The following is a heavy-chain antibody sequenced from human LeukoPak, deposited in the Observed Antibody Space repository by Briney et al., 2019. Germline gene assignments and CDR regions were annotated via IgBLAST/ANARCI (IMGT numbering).Heavy chain of an antibody. CDR2: INPDGTAT. Sequence: PGGSLRLSCEISGFIFIDYWMHWVRQAPGKGPVWVSRINPDGTATNYADSVKGRFIISRDNAKNTLYLQMNSLRVEDTAMYYCARSLPGLDVWGQGTTVTVSS. CDR3: ARSLPGLDV. J-gene: IGHJ6*02. V-gene: IGHV3-74*01. CDR1: GFIFIDYW.